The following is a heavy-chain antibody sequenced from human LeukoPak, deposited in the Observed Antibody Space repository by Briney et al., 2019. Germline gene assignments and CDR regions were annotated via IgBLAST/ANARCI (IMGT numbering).Heavy chain of an antibody. CDR1: GGSFNGYS. Sequence: SETLSLTCAVSGGSFNGYSYTWIRQPPAKGLEWIGEIIHSGGTSYNPSLKSRLTISVDTSRKQFSLKLTSVTAADTALYFCARGPLAFRRVAGIFSWGRGTQVTVSS. D-gene: IGHD6-19*01. CDR2: IIHSGGT. CDR3: ARGPLAFRRVAGIFS. V-gene: IGHV4-34*01. J-gene: IGHJ5*02.